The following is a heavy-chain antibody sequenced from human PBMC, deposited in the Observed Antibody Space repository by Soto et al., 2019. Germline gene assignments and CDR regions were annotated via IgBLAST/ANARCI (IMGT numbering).Heavy chain of an antibody. CDR3: APWFGAFDY. D-gene: IGHD3-10*01. V-gene: IGHV3-30*03. J-gene: IGHJ4*02. CDR1: GFTFSSYG. CDR2: ISYDGSNK. Sequence: QVQLVESGGGVVQPGRSLRLSCAASGFTFSSYGMHWVRQAPGKGLEWVAVISYDGSNKYYADSVKGGFTISRDNSKNTLYLQMNSLRAEDTAVYYCAPWFGAFDYWGQGTLVTVSS.